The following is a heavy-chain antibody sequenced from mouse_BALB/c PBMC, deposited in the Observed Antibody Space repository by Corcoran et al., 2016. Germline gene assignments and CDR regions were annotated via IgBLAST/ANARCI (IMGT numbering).Heavy chain of an antibody. CDR3: ARGGTTMITCYVDY. CDR1: GYNFTNYG. V-gene: IGHV9-1*02. J-gene: IGHJ2*01. CDR2: INTYTGEP. Sequence: QIQLVQSGPELKKPGETVKISCKDSGYNFTNYGMNWVKQAPGKGLKWMGWINTYTGEPTYADDFKGRFAFSLETSASTAYLQINNLKNEDMATYFCARGGTTMITCYVDYWGQGTTLTVSS. D-gene: IGHD2-4*01.